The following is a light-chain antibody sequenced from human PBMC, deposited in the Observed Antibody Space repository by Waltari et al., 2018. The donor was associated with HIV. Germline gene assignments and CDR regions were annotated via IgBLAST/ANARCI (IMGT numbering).Light chain of an antibody. CDR1: SLRSYY. J-gene: IGLJ2*01. CDR3: NSRDSSVNPLQVI. Sequence: SSELTQDPSVSVALGQTVKIKCQGDSLRSYYASWYQQKPGQAPVLVIYARNNRPSGIPDRFSGSSSGDTASLTITGAQAEDEAAYYCNSRDSSVNPLQVIFGGGTKVTVL. CDR2: ARN. V-gene: IGLV3-19*01.